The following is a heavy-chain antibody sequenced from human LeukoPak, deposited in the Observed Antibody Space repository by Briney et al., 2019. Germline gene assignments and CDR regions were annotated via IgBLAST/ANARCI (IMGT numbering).Heavy chain of an antibody. V-gene: IGHV1-2*02. J-gene: IGHJ3*02. Sequence: ASVKLSCNASGYTFTGYYMHWVRHAPGQGLGWMGWINPNSGGTNYAQKFQGSVTMTRDTSISTAYMEQSRLRSDDTAVYYCARGRIVVVALQKQYSFDIWGQGKMVTVSS. D-gene: IGHD3-22*01. CDR3: ARGRIVVVALQKQYSFDI. CDR2: INPNSGGT. CDR1: GYTFTGYY.